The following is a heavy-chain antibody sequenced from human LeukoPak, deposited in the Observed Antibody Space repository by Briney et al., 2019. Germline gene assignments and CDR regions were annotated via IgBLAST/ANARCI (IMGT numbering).Heavy chain of an antibody. CDR3: ARVYTVTTYSPFDY. D-gene: IGHD4-17*01. J-gene: IGHJ4*02. CDR1: GYTFTSYG. V-gene: IGHV1-18*01. Sequence: GASVKVSCKASGYTFTSYGISWVRQAPGQGLEWMGWISAYNGNTNYAQKLQGRVTMTTDTSTSTAYMELSRLRSDDTAVYYCARVYTVTTYSPFDYWGQGTLVTVSS. CDR2: ISAYNGNT.